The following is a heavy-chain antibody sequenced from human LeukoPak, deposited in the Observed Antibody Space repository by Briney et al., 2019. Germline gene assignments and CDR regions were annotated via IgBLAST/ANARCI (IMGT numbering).Heavy chain of an antibody. CDR3: ASGTASYY. V-gene: IGHV3-33*01. J-gene: IGHJ4*02. CDR2: IWYDGSNK. CDR1: DG. Sequence: PGRSLRLSCAASDGMHWVRQAPGKGLEWVAVIWYDGSNKYYADSVKGRFTISRDNSRNTLYLQMNSLRAEDTAVYYCASGTASYYWGQGTLVTVSS.